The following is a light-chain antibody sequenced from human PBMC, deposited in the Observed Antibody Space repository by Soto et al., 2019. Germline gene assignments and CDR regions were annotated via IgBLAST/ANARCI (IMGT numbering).Light chain of an antibody. Sequence: EMVMTQSPATLSVSPGERATRSCRASQSVSSNLAWYQQKPGQAPRLLIYGASTRATGIPARFSGSGSGTEFTLTISSLQSEDFAVYYCQQYNNWPPGTFGQGTKVEIK. CDR3: QQYNNWPPGT. CDR2: GAS. V-gene: IGKV3-15*01. CDR1: QSVSSN. J-gene: IGKJ1*01.